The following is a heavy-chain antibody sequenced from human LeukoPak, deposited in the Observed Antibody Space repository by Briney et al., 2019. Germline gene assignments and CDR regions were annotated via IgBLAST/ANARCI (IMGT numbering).Heavy chain of an antibody. J-gene: IGHJ4*02. D-gene: IGHD3-10*01. CDR1: GYTFTGYY. CDR3: ARDPGVSPYTTNFDY. V-gene: IGHV1-2*02. CDR2: INPNSGGT. Sequence: ASVKVSCKASGYTFTGYYMHWVRQAPGQGLEWMGWINPNSGGTNYAQKFQGRVTMTRDTSISTAYMELSRLRSDDTAVYYCARDPGVSPYTTNFDYWGQGTLVTVSS.